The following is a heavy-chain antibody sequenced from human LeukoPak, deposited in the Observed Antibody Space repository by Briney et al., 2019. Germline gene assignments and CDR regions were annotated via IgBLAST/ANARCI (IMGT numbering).Heavy chain of an antibody. D-gene: IGHD5-18*01. CDR2: ISSSSSYI. J-gene: IGHJ4*02. CDR3: ARDGSGPYSYGYGRYFDY. CDR1: GFTFSDYY. Sequence: PGGSLRLSCAASGFTFSDYYMSWIRQAPGKGLEWVSSISSSSSYIYYADSVKGRFTISRDNAKNSLYLQMNSLRAEDTAVYYCARDGSGPYSYGYGRYFDYWGQGTLVTVSS. V-gene: IGHV3-11*06.